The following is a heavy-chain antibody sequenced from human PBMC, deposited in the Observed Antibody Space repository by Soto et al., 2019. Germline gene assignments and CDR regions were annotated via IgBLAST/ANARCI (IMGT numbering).Heavy chain of an antibody. D-gene: IGHD1-1*01. CDR1: GNSISSYY. J-gene: IGHJ4*02. V-gene: IGHV4-59*01. CDR3: ARYNSNSIDY. Sequence: SETLSLTCTVSGNSISSYYWSWIRQPPGKGLEWIANIHYSGTTNYNPSLASRVTLSVDTSKNQLSLKMTSVTAADRAMYFCARYNSNSIDYWSRGPLVTVSS. CDR2: IHYSGTT.